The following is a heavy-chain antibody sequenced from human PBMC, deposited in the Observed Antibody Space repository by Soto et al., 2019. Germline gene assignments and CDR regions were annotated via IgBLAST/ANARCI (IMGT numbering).Heavy chain of an antibody. J-gene: IGHJ4*02. CDR2: INHSGSS. V-gene: IGHV4-34*01. CDR1: GGSFSGDS. CDR3: ARHGMDYYDSSGYYYSPYYFDD. D-gene: IGHD3-22*01. Sequence: SETLSLTCAVYGGSFSGDSWTWIRQPPGKGLEWLGDINHSGSSNYNPSLKSRVTISVDTSKNQFSLKLDSVTAADTAVYYCARHGMDYYDSSGYYYSPYYFDDWGQGTLVTVSS.